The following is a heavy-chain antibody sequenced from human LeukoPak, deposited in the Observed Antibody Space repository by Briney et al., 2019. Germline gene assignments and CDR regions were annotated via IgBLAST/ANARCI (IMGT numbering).Heavy chain of an antibody. Sequence: GGSLRLSCAASGFTFRNFGMHWVRQAPGKGLEWVALISYDGSKKNYVDSVKGRFTISRDNSKNSLYLQMNSLRDEDTAVYYCARTIIAAAGTNNWFDPWGQGTLVTVSS. CDR3: ARTIIAAAGTNNWFDP. CDR1: GFTFRNFG. V-gene: IGHV3-30*03. D-gene: IGHD6-13*01. J-gene: IGHJ5*02. CDR2: ISYDGSKK.